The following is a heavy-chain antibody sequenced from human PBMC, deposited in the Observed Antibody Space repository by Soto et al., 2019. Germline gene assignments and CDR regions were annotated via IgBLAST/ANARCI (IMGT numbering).Heavy chain of an antibody. D-gene: IGHD3-3*01. J-gene: IGHJ6*02. CDR2: IIPIFGTA. CDR3: ATQLWSGYSGTYYYYGMDV. V-gene: IGHV1-69*13. CDR1: GGTFSSDA. Sequence: GASVKVPCKASGGTFSSDAISWVRQAHGQGLEWMGGIIPIFGTANYAQKFQGRVTITADESTSTAYMELSSLRSEDTAVYYCATQLWSGYSGTYYYYGMDVWGQGTTVTVSS.